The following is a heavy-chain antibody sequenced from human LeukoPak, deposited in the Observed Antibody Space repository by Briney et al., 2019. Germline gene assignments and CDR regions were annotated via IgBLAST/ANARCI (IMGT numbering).Heavy chain of an antibody. CDR3: ARGGWYYSFEI. J-gene: IGHJ3*02. D-gene: IGHD6-19*01. CDR1: GFTFDDYG. Sequence: PGGSLRLSCAASGFTFDDYGMSWVRQAPGKGLEWVSFISSSSTYIYYADSVKGRFTISRDNAKNSLYLQVNSLRAEDTAVYYCARGGWYYSFEIWGQGTMVTVSS. V-gene: IGHV3-21*01. CDR2: ISSSSTYI.